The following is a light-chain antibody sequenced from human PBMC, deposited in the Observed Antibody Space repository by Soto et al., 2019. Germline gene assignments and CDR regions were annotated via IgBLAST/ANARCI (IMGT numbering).Light chain of an antibody. CDR3: SSYTRRSTPLYV. CDR1: SSDVGGYNY. Sequence: QSALTQPASVSGSPGQSITISCTGTSSDVGGYNYVSWYQQHPGKAPKLMIYDVSNRPSGVSNRFSGSKSGNTASLTISGLQAEDEADYYCSSYTRRSTPLYVFGTGNKVTVL. V-gene: IGLV2-14*01. CDR2: DVS. J-gene: IGLJ1*01.